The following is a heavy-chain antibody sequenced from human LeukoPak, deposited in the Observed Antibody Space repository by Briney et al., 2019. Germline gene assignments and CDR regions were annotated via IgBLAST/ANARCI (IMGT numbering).Heavy chain of an antibody. D-gene: IGHD1-26*01. CDR2: INHSGST. CDR3: ARIVGATTVTFDY. V-gene: IGHV4-34*01. J-gene: IGHJ4*02. CDR1: GGSFSGYY. Sequence: SETLSLSCAVYGGSFSGYYWSWIRHPPGKGLEWIGEINHSGSTNYNPSLKSRVTISVDTSKNQFSLKLSSVTAADTAVYYCARIVGATTVTFDYWGQGTLVTVSS.